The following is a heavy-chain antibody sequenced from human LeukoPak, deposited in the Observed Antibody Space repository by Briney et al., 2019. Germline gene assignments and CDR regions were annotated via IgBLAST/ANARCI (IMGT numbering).Heavy chain of an antibody. D-gene: IGHD6-13*01. CDR1: GFTFSSYS. CDR3: ARVAAAAAFDS. J-gene: IGHJ4*02. V-gene: IGHV3-21*06. CDR2: ISGNSRYI. Sequence: GGSLRLSCAASGFTFSSYSMTWFRQAPGKGLEWVSSISGNSRYIYYADSMRGRFTISRDNAKNSLYLQMNSLKPEDTAVYYCARVAAAAAFDSWGQGTLVTVPS.